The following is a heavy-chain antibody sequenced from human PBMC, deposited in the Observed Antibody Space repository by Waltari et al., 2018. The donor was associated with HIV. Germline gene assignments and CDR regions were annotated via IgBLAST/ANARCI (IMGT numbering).Heavy chain of an antibody. CDR2: IYTSGST. J-gene: IGHJ4*02. D-gene: IGHD5-18*01. Sequence: QVQLQESGPGLVKPSQTLSLTCSVSGGSISSGSYYWRWIRQPAGKGLEWIGRIYTSGSTNYNPSLKSRVSISVDTSKNQFSLKLSSVTAADTAVYYCASQYSYGLRPNFFDYWGQGTLVTVSS. CDR3: ASQYSYGLRPNFFDY. CDR1: GGSISSGSYY. V-gene: IGHV4-61*02.